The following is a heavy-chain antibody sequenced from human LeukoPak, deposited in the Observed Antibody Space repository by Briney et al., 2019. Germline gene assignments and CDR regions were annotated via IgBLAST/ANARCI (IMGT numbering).Heavy chain of an antibody. D-gene: IGHD2-2*01. CDR2: ISTSSSYI. CDR1: GFTFSSYS. Sequence: GGSLRLSCAASGFTFSSYSMNWVRQAPGKGLEWVSSISTSSSYINYADSVKGRFTISRDNAKNSLYLQMNSLRAEDTAVYYCARDAYCSSTSCKEYFDLWGRGTLVTVSS. J-gene: IGHJ2*01. CDR3: ARDAYCSSTSCKEYFDL. V-gene: IGHV3-21*01.